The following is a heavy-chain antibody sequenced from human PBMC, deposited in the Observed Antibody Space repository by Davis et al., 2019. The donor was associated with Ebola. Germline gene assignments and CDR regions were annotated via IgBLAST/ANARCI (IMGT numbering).Heavy chain of an antibody. CDR3: ARAVAGSSWYGFDS. CDR2: IYYSGIT. V-gene: IGHV4-39*01. Sequence: SETLSLTCTVSGGSIISSSSYWGWIRQPPRKGLEWIGSIYYSGITYYNPSLKSRVTISVDTSKNQFSLKLRSVTAADTAVYYCARAVAGSSWYGFDSWGQGTLVTVSS. D-gene: IGHD6-13*01. J-gene: IGHJ4*02. CDR1: GGSIISSSSY.